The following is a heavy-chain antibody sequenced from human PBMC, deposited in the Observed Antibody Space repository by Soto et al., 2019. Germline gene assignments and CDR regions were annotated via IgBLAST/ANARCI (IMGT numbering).Heavy chain of an antibody. V-gene: IGHV4-31*03. CDR2: IYYSGST. Sequence: QVQLQESGPGLVKPSQTLSLTCTVSGGSISSGGYYWSWIRQHPGKGLEWIGYIYYSGSTYYNPSLKSRVTISVDTSKNQFSLKLSSVTAAVTAVYYCARYCSGGSCYSSHFDYWGQGTLVTVSS. CDR1: GGSISSGGYY. CDR3: ARYCSGGSCYSSHFDY. D-gene: IGHD2-15*01. J-gene: IGHJ4*02.